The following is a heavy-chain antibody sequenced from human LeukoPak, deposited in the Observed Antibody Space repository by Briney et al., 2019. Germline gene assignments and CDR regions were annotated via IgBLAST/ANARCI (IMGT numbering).Heavy chain of an antibody. CDR3: ARDYDFWSGYDAFDI. V-gene: IGHV4-59*01. J-gene: IGHJ3*02. CDR1: GGSISSYY. CDR2: IYYSGST. D-gene: IGHD3-3*01. Sequence: SETLSLTCTVSGGSISSYYWSWIRQPPGKGLEWIGYIYYSGSTNYNPCLKSRVTISVDTSKNQFSLKLSSVTAADTAVYYCARDYDFWSGYDAFDIWGQGTMVTVSS.